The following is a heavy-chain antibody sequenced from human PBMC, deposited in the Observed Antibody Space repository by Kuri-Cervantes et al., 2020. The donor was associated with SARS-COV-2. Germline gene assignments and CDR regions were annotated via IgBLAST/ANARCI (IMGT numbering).Heavy chain of an antibody. CDR1: GFTFSSYA. J-gene: IGHJ6*02. V-gene: IGHV3-33*08. D-gene: IGHD3-10*01. CDR3: ARDYMVRGVIPLDV. Sequence: GGSLRLSCAASGFTFSSYAMHWVRQAPGKGLEWVAVIWYDGSNKYYADSVKGRFTISRDNSKNTLYLQMNSLRAEDTAVYYCARDYMVRGVIPLDVWGQGTTVTVSS. CDR2: IWYDGSNK.